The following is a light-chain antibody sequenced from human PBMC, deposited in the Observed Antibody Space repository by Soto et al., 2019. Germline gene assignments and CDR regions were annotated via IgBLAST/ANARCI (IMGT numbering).Light chain of an antibody. Sequence: DVVMTQSPLSLPVTPGEPASISFRSIQSLLHSNGYNYLDWYLQKPGQSPQLLIYLGSNRASGVPDRFSGSGSGTDFTLKISRVEAEDVGVYYCMQPLQTPWTFGPGTKVDIK. CDR1: QSLLHSNGYNY. J-gene: IGKJ1*01. CDR2: LGS. V-gene: IGKV2-28*01. CDR3: MQPLQTPWT.